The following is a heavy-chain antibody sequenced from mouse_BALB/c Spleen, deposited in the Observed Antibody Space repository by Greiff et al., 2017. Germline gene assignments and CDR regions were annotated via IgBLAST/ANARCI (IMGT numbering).Heavy chain of an antibody. J-gene: IGHJ4*01. CDR3: ARPLTTAHYYAMDY. CDR2: IWAGGST. D-gene: IGHD1-2*01. Sequence: VQLQESGPGLVAPSQSLSITCTVSGFSLTSYGVHWVRQPPGKGLEWLGVIWAGGSTNYNSALMSRLSISKDNSKSQVFLKMNSLQTDDTAMYYCARPLTTAHYYAMDYWGQGTSVTVSS. V-gene: IGHV2-9*02. CDR1: GFSLTSYG.